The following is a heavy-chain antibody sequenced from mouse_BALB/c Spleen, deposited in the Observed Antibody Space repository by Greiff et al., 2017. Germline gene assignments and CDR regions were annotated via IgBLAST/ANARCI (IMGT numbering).Heavy chain of an antibody. J-gene: IGHJ1*01. CDR3: ARQGSWYFDV. CDR2: ISSGGGST. Sequence: EVNVVESGGGLVKPGGSLKLSCAASGFAFSSYDMSWVRQTPEKRLEWVAYISSGGGSTYYTDTVKGRFTISKDNAKNTLYLQMSSLKAEDTALYYCARQGSWYFDVWGAGTTVTVSS. V-gene: IGHV5-12-1*01. CDR1: GFAFSSYD.